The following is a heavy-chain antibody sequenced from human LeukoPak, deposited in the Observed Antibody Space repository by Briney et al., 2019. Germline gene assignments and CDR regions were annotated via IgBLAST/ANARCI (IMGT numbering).Heavy chain of an antibody. CDR2: ISGSGGIT. D-gene: IGHD2-8*01. CDR3: AKDAWNCTNGVCRKENWFDP. CDR1: GFTLSSHA. V-gene: IGHV3-23*01. J-gene: IGHJ5*02. Sequence: GESLRHSCAASGFTLSSHAMSWGRQAPGKGLEWVSGISGSGGITYYAASVKGRFTISRENSKNPLHPQMNSLRAEDTAVYYRAKDAWNCTNGVCRKENWFDPWGQGTLVTVSS.